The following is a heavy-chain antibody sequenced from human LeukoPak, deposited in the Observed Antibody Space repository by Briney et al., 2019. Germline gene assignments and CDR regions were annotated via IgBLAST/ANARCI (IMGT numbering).Heavy chain of an antibody. D-gene: IGHD2-2*01. CDR3: ARAMTTHGAHDAFDI. Sequence: GGSLRLSCAASGFTFHSYWMHWVRQAPGKGLVWVSRIDNDGGSTTYADSVKGRFTISRDNAKNTLYLQMNSVRAEDTAVYYCARAMTTHGAHDAFDIWGQGTMVTVSS. CDR2: IDNDGGST. J-gene: IGHJ3*02. V-gene: IGHV3-74*01. CDR1: GFTFHSYW.